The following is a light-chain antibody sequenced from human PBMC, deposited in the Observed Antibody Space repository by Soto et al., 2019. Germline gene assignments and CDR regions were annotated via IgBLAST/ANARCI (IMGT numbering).Light chain of an antibody. CDR3: QQRSDWPAWT. CDR1: QSVSRS. V-gene: IGKV3-11*01. CDR2: DAS. Sequence: EIVLTQSPATLSLSPGERATLSCRASQSVSRSLAWYQQKPGLAPRLLIYDASNRAAGIPARFSGSGAGTDFTLTISSLEPEDFAVYYCQQRSDWPAWTFGQGTKVEIK. J-gene: IGKJ1*01.